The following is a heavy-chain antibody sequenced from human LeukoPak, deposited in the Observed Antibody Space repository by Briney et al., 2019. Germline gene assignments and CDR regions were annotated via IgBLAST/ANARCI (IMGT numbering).Heavy chain of an antibody. CDR2: IYTSGST. D-gene: IGHD3-22*01. V-gene: IGHV4-61*02. CDR3: ARDRKITYSYDSSGHDAFDI. CDR1: GGSISSGSYY. Sequence: PSQTLSLTCTVSGGSISSGSYYWSWIRQPAGKGLEWIGRIYTSGSTNYNPSLKSRVTISVDTSKNQFSLKLSSVTAADTAVYYCARDRKITYSYDSSGHDAFDIWGQGTMVTVSS. J-gene: IGHJ3*02.